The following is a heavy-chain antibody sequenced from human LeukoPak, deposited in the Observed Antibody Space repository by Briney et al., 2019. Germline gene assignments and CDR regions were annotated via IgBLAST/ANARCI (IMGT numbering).Heavy chain of an antibody. CDR3: ATLGGTSFVY. V-gene: IGHV1-2*02. Sequence: ASVKVSCKTSGYTFTDYYIHWVRQAPGQGLEWMGWIVPNGGGTNYAQRFQGRVTMTRDTSISTAYMELTRLRYDDTAVYYCATLGGTSFVYWGQGTLVTVSS. CDR1: GYTFTDYY. D-gene: IGHD1-1*01. CDR2: IVPNGGGT. J-gene: IGHJ4*02.